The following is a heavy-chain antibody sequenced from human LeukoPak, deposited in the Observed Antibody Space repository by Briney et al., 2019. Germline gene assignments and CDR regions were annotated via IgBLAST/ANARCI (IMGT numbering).Heavy chain of an antibody. CDR1: GFTFDDYT. J-gene: IGHJ4*02. CDR3: ASTAMIVVKIDY. V-gene: IGHV3-43*01. Sequence: GGSLRLSCAASGFTFDDYTMHWVRQVPGKGLEWVSLISWDGGRTYYADSVKGRFTISRDNSKNTLYLQMNSLRAEDTAVYYCASTAMIVVKIDYWGQGTLVTVSS. D-gene: IGHD3-22*01. CDR2: ISWDGGRT.